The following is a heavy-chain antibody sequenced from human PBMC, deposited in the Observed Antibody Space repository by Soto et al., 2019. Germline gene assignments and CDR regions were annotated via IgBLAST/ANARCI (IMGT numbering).Heavy chain of an antibody. D-gene: IGHD3-10*01. Sequence: QVQLVQSGAEVKKPGSSVKVSCKASGGTFSSYAISWVRQAPGQGLEWMAGVIRIFGTANYAQKFQGRVTMTADESTSTAYMELRSLRDEDTAVYYCARNGFHYGSGRYYNWFDPWCQGTLVTVSS. CDR1: GGTFSSYA. CDR2: VIRIFGTA. V-gene: IGHV1-69*01. J-gene: IGHJ5*02. CDR3: ARNGFHYGSGRYYNWFDP.